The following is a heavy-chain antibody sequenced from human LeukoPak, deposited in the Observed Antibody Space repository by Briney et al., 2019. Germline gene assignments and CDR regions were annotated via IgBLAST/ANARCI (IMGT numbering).Heavy chain of an antibody. CDR2: IYPGDSNT. D-gene: IGHD2-15*01. Sequence: GESLKISCKGSGYTFNTHWIGWVRPMPGKGLEWMGIIYPGDSNTRCSPSFQGQVTISVDKSITTAYLQWTTLKASDTAMYYCARTYCSGGGCLGSFDYWGHGTLVTVSS. J-gene: IGHJ4*01. CDR1: GYTFNTHW. CDR3: ARTYCSGGGCLGSFDY. V-gene: IGHV5-51*01.